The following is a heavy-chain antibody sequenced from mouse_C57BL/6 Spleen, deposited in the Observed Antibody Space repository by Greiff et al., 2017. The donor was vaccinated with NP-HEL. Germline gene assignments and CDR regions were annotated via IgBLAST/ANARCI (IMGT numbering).Heavy chain of an antibody. CDR3: ARVELFDY. CDR2: INPNNGGT. J-gene: IGHJ2*01. CDR1: GYTFTDYY. Sequence: EVQLQQSGPELVKPGASVKISCKASGYTFTDYYMNWVKQSHGKSLEWIGDINPNNGGTSYNQKFKGKATLTVDKSSSTAYMELRSLTSEDSAVYYCARVELFDYWGQGTTLTVSS. V-gene: IGHV1-26*01.